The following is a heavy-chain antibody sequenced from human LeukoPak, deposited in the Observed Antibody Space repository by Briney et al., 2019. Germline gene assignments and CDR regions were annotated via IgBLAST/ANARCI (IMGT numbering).Heavy chain of an antibody. Sequence: ASVKVSCTASGYIFTGYYIHWLRQAPGQGLEYLGWINPNGGATKYTQKFQGRVTMTRDTSINTAYMELSSLRSDDTAVYYCARGAELLWFGELSYYFDYWGQGTLVTVSS. D-gene: IGHD3-10*01. CDR3: ARGAELLWFGELSYYFDY. J-gene: IGHJ4*02. V-gene: IGHV1-2*02. CDR2: INPNGGAT. CDR1: GYIFTGYY.